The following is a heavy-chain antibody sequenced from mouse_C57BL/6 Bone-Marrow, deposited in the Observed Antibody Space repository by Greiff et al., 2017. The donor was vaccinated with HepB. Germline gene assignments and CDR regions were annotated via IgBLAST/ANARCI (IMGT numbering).Heavy chain of an antibody. Sequence: VQLEQSGAELVRPGASVTLSCKASGYTFTDYEMPWVKQTPENGLEWIGAIDPETGGTAYNQKFKGKAILTADKSTSKAYMELRSLTSEDSAMYYCTRKVTTVVATRSMDYWGQGTSVTVSS. D-gene: IGHD1-1*01. CDR3: TRKVTTVVATRSMDY. CDR2: IDPETGGT. J-gene: IGHJ4*01. CDR1: GYTFTDYE. V-gene: IGHV1-15*01.